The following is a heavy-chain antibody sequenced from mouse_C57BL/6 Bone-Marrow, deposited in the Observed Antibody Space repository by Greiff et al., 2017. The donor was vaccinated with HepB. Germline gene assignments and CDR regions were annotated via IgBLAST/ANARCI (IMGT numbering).Heavy chain of an antibody. CDR3: ARGATVVPMDY. Sequence: EVKLMESGGGLVKPGGSLKLSCAASGFTFSDYGMHWVRQAPEKGLEWVAYISSGSSTIYYADKVKGRFTISRDNAKNTLFLQMNSLRSEDTAMYYCARGATVVPMDYWGQGTSVTVSS. CDR2: ISSGSSTI. J-gene: IGHJ4*01. V-gene: IGHV5-17*01. CDR1: GFTFSDYG. D-gene: IGHD1-1*01.